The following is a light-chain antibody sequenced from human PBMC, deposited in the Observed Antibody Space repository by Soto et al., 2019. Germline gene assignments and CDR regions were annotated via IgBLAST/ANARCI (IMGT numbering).Light chain of an antibody. CDR1: QSVSSSY. J-gene: IGKJ5*01. V-gene: IGKV3-20*01. CDR3: HQYCSSPQT. Sequence: EIVLTQSPGTLSLSPGERATLSCRASQSVSSSYLAWYQQKPGQAPRLLIYGASSRATGIPDRFSGSGSGKDFTLTISRLEPEEFAVYYWHQYCSSPQTFGQGTRLEIK. CDR2: GAS.